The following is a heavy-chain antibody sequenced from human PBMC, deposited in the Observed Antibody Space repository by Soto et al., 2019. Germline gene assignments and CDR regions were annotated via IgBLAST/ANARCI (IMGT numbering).Heavy chain of an antibody. CDR1: GFTFSSYG. J-gene: IGHJ4*02. V-gene: IGHV3-30*18. CDR3: AKVGGDTVPDY. Sequence: QVQLVESGGGVVQPGRSLRLSCAASGFTFSSYGMHWVRQAPGKGLEWVAVISYDGSNKYYADSVKGRFTISRDNSKNTLYLQMNSLRAEDTAVYYCAKVGGDTVPDYWSQGTLVTVSS. D-gene: IGHD5-18*01. CDR2: ISYDGSNK.